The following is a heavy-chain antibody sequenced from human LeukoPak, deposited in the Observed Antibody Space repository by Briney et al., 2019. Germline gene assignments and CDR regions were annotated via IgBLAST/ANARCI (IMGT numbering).Heavy chain of an antibody. CDR3: ARGYCRSTSCHAARLYGMDV. D-gene: IGHD2-2*01. CDR2: ISTYSGNT. CDR1: GYTFTNYG. Sequence: ASVKVSCKASGYTFTNYGFSWVRQAPGQGLEWMGWISTYSGNTNYAQQLQGRVTMTSDTSTSTVYMELTSLRSDAPAVYYCARGYCRSTSCHAARLYGMDVWGQGTTVTVS. V-gene: IGHV1-18*04. J-gene: IGHJ6*02.